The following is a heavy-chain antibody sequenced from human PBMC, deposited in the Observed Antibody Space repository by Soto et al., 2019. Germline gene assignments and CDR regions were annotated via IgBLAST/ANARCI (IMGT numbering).Heavy chain of an antibody. CDR1: WGSFSFYY. Sequence: LXLTFTVYWGSFSFYYLIWVRQPPGKGLEWIGEINHSGSTNINPSLKSRVTMSADTSKNQFSLNLTSVTAADTAVYYCTGRWNYYYGMDVWAQGTTVTVSS. V-gene: IGHV4-34*01. CDR3: TGRWNYYYGMDV. CDR2: INHSGST. J-gene: IGHJ6*02. D-gene: IGHD1-26*01.